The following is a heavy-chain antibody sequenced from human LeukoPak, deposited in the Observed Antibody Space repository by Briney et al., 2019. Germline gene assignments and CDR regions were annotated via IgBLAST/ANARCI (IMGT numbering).Heavy chain of an antibody. CDR3: ARRDDFDY. Sequence: GGSLRLSCAASGFTFSNYHMNSVRQAPGKGLEWVSFISGSSSTIYYADSVKGRFTISRDNAKNSLYLQMDSLRAEDTAVYYCARRDDFDYWGQGTLVTVSS. D-gene: IGHD5-24*01. J-gene: IGHJ4*02. V-gene: IGHV3-48*01. CDR1: GFTFSNYH. CDR2: ISGSSSTI.